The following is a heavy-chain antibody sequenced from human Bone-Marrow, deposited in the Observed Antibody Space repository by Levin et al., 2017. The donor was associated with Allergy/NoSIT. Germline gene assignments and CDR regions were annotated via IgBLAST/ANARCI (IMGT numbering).Heavy chain of an antibody. V-gene: IGHV3-23*01. D-gene: IGHD2-15*01. CDR1: GFTFSTYS. CDR3: AKEDCSPTKCYSGSFDN. CDR2: ISRNGDRT. J-gene: IGHJ4*02. Sequence: QSGGSLRLSCAASGFTFSTYSMSWVRQAPGKGLEWVSGISRNGDRTYYADSVKGRFTISRDNSKNTLYLQMNSLRAEDTAVYYCAKEDCSPTKCYSGSFDNWGQGTLVTVSS.